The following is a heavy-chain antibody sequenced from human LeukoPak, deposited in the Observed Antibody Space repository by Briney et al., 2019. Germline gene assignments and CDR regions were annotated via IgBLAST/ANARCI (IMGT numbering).Heavy chain of an antibody. D-gene: IGHD5-18*01. V-gene: IGHV4-34*01. CDR3: ARGWGYSYGYLFNY. Sequence: SETLSLTCAVYGGSFSGYYWSWIRQPPGKGLEWIWEINHSGSTNYNPSLKSRVTISVDTSKNQFSLKLSSVTAADTAVYYCARGWGYSYGYLFNYWGQGTLVTVSS. J-gene: IGHJ4*02. CDR2: INHSGST. CDR1: GGSFSGYY.